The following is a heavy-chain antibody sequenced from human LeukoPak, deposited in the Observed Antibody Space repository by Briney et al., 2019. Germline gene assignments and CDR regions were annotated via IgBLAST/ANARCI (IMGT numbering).Heavy chain of an antibody. Sequence: GGSLRLSCAASGFTFRNYAMSWVRQAPGKGLEWVSAISDGGTSTFYADSVKGRFTISRDNFYNTLYLQMNTLRAEDTAIYYCAKDRGKAAAGWLDPWGQGTLVTVSS. D-gene: IGHD6-13*01. J-gene: IGHJ5*02. CDR2: ISDGGTST. CDR3: AKDRGKAAAGWLDP. CDR1: GFTFRNYA. V-gene: IGHV3-23*01.